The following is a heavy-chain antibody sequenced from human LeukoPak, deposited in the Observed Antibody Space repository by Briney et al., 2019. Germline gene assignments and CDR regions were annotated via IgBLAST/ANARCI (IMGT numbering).Heavy chain of an antibody. J-gene: IGHJ4*02. CDR2: IIPIFGTA. CDR1: GYTFTSYG. CDR3: ARRILVGARSYFDY. D-gene: IGHD1-26*01. V-gene: IGHV1-69*13. Sequence: GASVKVSCTASGYTFTSYGISWVRQAPGQGLEWMGGIIPIFGTANYAQKFQGRVTITADESTSTAYMELSSLRSEDTAVYYCARRILVGARSYFDYWGQGTLVTVSS.